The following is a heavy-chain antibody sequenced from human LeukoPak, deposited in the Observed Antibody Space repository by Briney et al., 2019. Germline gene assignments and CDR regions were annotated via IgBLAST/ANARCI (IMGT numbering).Heavy chain of an antibody. D-gene: IGHD3-10*01. CDR3: ARGNDVSGSPSYYFYYMDV. CDR2: ISAYNGNT. CDR1: GYTFTSYG. Sequence: ASVKVSCKASGYTFTSYGISWVRQAPGQGLEWMGWISAYNGNTNYAQKLQGRVTMTTDTSTSTAYMELRSVRSDDTAVYYCARGNDVSGSPSYYFYYMDVWGKGTTVTISS. J-gene: IGHJ6*03. V-gene: IGHV1-18*01.